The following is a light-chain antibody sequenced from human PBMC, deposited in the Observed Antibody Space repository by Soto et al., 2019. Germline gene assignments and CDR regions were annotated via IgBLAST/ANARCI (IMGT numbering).Light chain of an antibody. Sequence: DIVMAQSPESLAVSPGERATLSCRASQSVSSTYLAWYQQKPGQAPRLLIYGASSRATGIPDRFSGSGSGTDFTLTISRLEPEDFAVYYCQQYGSSLWTFGQGTKVDIK. CDR1: QSVSSTY. CDR3: QQYGSSLWT. V-gene: IGKV3-20*01. CDR2: GAS. J-gene: IGKJ1*01.